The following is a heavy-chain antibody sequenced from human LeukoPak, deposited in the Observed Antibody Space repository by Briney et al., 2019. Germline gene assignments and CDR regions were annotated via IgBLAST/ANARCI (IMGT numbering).Heavy chain of an antibody. CDR2: IYSGGST. Sequence: HAGGSLRLSCAASGFTVSSNYMSWVRQAPGKGLEWVSVIYSGGSTYYADSVKGRFTISRDNSKNTLYLQMNSLRAEDTAGYYCARFGSYRDAFDIWGQGTMVTVSS. J-gene: IGHJ3*02. CDR3: ARFGSYRDAFDI. CDR1: GFTVSSNY. V-gene: IGHV3-53*01. D-gene: IGHD3-10*01.